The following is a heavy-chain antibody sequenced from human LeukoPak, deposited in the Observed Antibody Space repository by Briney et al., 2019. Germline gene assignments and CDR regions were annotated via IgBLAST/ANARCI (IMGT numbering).Heavy chain of an antibody. J-gene: IGHJ3*02. CDR1: GFTFSSYS. CDR2: ISSSSSYT. V-gene: IGHV3-21*01. Sequence: PGGSLRLSCAASGFTFSSYSMNWVRQAPGKGLEWVSSISSSSSYTYYADSVKGRFTISRDNAKNSLYLQMNSLRAEDTAVYYCAREAGPGAFDIWGQGTMVTVSS. CDR3: AREAGPGAFDI.